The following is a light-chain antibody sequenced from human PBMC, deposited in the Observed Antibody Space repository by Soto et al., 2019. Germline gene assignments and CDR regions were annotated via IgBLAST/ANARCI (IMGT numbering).Light chain of an antibody. CDR2: AAS. Sequence: DIQMTQSPSSLSASVGDRVTITCRASQSISSYLNSYQQKPVKAPKFLIFAASNLERGVPSRFSGSGSGTDFTLTISSLQPEDFATYYCQQSYTLPRTFGKGTKVEIK. V-gene: IGKV1-39*01. CDR1: QSISSY. CDR3: QQSYTLPRT. J-gene: IGKJ1*01.